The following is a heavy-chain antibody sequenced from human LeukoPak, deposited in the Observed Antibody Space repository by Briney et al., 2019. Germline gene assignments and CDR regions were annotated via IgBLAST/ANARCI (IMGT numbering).Heavy chain of an antibody. J-gene: IGHJ6*03. Sequence: PGGSLRLSCAASGFSFHNYAMHWVRQAPGKRLEWVSLISCDGGTPHYADSVKGRFTITRDNSKNFLYLQMNSLREEDTALYYCARVADIAAARRYYYYYMDVWGKGTTVIVSS. V-gene: IGHV3-43D*03. CDR3: ARVADIAAARRYYYYYMDV. CDR1: GFSFHNYA. CDR2: ISCDGGTP. D-gene: IGHD6-13*01.